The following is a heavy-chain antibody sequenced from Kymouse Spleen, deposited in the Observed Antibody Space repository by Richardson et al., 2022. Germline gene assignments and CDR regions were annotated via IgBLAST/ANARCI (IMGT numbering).Heavy chain of an antibody. D-gene: IGHD3-10*01. CDR2: INHSGST. J-gene: IGHJ6*02. Sequence: QVQLQQWGAGLLKPSETLSLTCAVYGGSFSGYYWSWIRQPPGKGLEWIGEINHSGSTNYNPSLKSRVTISVDTSKNQFSLKLSSVTAADTAVYYCARGMGSGSYYLYYYYYYGMDVWGQGTTVTVSS. CDR3: ARGMGSGSYYLYYYYYYGMDV. V-gene: IGHV4-34*01. CDR1: GGSFSGYY.